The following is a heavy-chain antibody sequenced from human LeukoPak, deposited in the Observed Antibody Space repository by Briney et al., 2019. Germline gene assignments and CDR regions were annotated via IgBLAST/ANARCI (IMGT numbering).Heavy chain of an antibody. J-gene: IGHJ4*02. V-gene: IGHV4-59*08. CDR3: ARGRYNWDYGYFDY. CDR1: GGSFSGYY. Sequence: SETLSLTCAVYGGSFSGYYWSWIRQPPGKGLEWIGYIYYSGSTNYNPSLKSRVTISVDTSKNQFSLKLSSVTAADTAVYYCARGRYNWDYGYFDYWGQGTLVTVSS. D-gene: IGHD1-7*01. CDR2: IYYSGST.